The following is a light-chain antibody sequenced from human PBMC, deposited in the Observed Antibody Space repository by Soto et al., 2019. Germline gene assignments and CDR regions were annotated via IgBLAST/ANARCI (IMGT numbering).Light chain of an antibody. J-gene: IGKJ4*01. CDR3: QQSYSTPRT. Sequence: DIQMTQSPSSLSASVGDRVTISCRASQSISSYLTWYQQKPGKAPKLLIYAASSMPTGIPSRSSGSGSGTDVTLTISSLQPEDFATYYCQQSYSTPRTFGGGTKVDIK. CDR2: AAS. V-gene: IGKV1-39*01. CDR1: QSISSY.